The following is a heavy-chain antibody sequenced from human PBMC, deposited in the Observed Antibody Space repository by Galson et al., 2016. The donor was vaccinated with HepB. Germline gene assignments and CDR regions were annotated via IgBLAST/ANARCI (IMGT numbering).Heavy chain of an antibody. Sequence: SLRLSCAASGFTFSSYGMHWVRQAPGKGLEWMAVIWYDGINKYYGDSVQGRFPISRDNSRNTLYLQMNSLRAEDTAGYYCARDLGGSSCLDYWGQGTLVTVSS. V-gene: IGHV3-33*01. CDR3: ARDLGGSSCLDY. CDR2: IWYDGINK. CDR1: GFTFSSYG. J-gene: IGHJ4*02. D-gene: IGHD6-6*01.